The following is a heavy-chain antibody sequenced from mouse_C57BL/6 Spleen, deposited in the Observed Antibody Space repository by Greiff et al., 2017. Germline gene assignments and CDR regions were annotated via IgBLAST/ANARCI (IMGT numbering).Heavy chain of an antibody. CDR1: GYTFTEYT. Sequence: VQLQQSGAELVKPGASVKLSCTASGYTFTEYTIHWVKQRSGQGLEWIGWFYPGRGSINYNENFKDQATLTADKSSSTVYMELSRLTSEDSAVYYCARHEEEDGAYGSFPYWGQGTLVTVSA. CDR3: ARHEEEDGAYGSFPY. J-gene: IGHJ3*01. D-gene: IGHD1-1*01. V-gene: IGHV1-62-2*01. CDR2: FYPGRGSI.